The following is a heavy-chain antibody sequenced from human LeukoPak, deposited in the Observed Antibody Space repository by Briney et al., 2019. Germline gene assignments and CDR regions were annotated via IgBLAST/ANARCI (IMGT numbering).Heavy chain of an antibody. CDR3: AKGDGDYEDAFDI. Sequence: AGGPLRLSCVASGITFRNYWMSWVRQAPGKGLEWVSAISGSGGSTYYADSVKGRFTISRDNSKNTLYLQMNSLRAEDTAVYYCAKGDGDYEDAFDIWGQGTMVTVSS. CDR2: ISGSGGST. CDR1: GITFRNYW. V-gene: IGHV3-23*01. J-gene: IGHJ3*02. D-gene: IGHD4-17*01.